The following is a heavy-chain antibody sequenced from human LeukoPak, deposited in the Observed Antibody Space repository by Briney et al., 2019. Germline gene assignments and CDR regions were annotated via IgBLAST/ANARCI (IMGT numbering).Heavy chain of an antibody. CDR3: TTDRYCSGGSCRYYFDY. Sequence: GGSLRLSCAASGFTFSSYWMSWVRQAPGKGLEWVANIKQDGSEKYYVDSVKGRFTISRDNAKNSLYLQMNSLRAEDTAVYYCTTDRYCSGGSCRYYFDYWGQGTLVTVSS. CDR2: IKQDGSEK. CDR1: GFTFSSYW. D-gene: IGHD2-15*01. V-gene: IGHV3-7*01. J-gene: IGHJ4*02.